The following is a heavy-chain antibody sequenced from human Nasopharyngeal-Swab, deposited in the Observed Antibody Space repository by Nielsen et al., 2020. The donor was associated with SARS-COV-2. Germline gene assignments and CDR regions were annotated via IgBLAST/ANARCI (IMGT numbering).Heavy chain of an antibody. D-gene: IGHD1-14*01. V-gene: IGHV3-21*01. Sequence: GESLKISCAASGFAFSNYVMHWVRQAPGQGLEWVSAISSSTTYIYYAASVKGRFTVSRDNADNSLFLQMNSLRAEDTAVYYCARDQTGQNRLVDYWGQGALVTVSS. CDR1: GFAFSNYV. CDR3: ARDQTGQNRLVDY. J-gene: IGHJ4*02. CDR2: ISSSTTYI.